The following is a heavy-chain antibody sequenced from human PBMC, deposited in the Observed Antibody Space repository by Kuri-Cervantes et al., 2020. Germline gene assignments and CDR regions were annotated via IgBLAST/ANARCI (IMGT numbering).Heavy chain of an antibody. V-gene: IGHV1-18*01. J-gene: IGHJ4*02. D-gene: IGHD3-16*02. CDR3: ARDQAGMITFGGVIVIPYDY. Sequence: ASVKVSCKASGYTFTTSAISWVRQAPGQGLEWMGWISAYNGNTNYAQKLQGRVTMTTDTSTSTAYMELRSLRSDDTAVYYCARDQAGMITFGGVIVIPYDYWGQGTLVTVSS. CDR2: ISAYNGNT. CDR1: GYTFTTSA.